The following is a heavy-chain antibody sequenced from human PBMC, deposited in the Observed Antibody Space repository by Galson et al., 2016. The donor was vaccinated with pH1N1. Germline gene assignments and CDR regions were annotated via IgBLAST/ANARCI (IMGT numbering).Heavy chain of an antibody. CDR1: GFTFSDYH. CDR3: ARGGLGVHYYDRSGPVDY. D-gene: IGHD3-22*01. CDR2: ISSSGVYT. J-gene: IGHJ4*02. Sequence: SLRLSCSASGFTFSDYHLSWIRQAPGKGLEWISYISSSGVYTSYADSVKGRFTISGDYAKKSLYLQMNSLRAEDTAVYYCARGGLGVHYYDRSGPVDYWGQGTLVTASS. V-gene: IGHV3-11*06.